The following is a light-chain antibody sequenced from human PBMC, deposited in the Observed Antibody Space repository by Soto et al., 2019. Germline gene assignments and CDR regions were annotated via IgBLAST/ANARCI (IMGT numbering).Light chain of an antibody. Sequence: VILMTQSPSLLSASTGERVTISCRMSQGIRSYLAWYQQKPGKAPSLLIYAASRLQVGVPSRLNGSGYGTDFTLTISSMQTEDFATYYCQQSYNILWTFGHGTKVDIK. J-gene: IGKJ1*01. CDR3: QQSYNILWT. CDR1: QGIRSY. V-gene: IGKV1D-8*03. CDR2: AAS.